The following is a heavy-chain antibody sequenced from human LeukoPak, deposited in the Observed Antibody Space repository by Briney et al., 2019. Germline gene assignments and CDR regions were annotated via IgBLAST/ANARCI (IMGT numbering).Heavy chain of an antibody. D-gene: IGHD2-21*01. V-gene: IGHV3-48*01. CDR3: ARDSDWVFDY. CDR2: ISNSGATM. Sequence: GGSLRLSCAASGFTLSGNAMNWVRQAPGKGLEWVSYISNSGATMYYADSVKGRFTISRDNAKNSLYLRMNSLRGDDTAVYYCARDSDWVFDYWGQGTLVTVSS. CDR1: GFTLSGNA. J-gene: IGHJ4*02.